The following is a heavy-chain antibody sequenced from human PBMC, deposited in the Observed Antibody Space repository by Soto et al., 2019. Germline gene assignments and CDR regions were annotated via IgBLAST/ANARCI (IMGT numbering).Heavy chain of an antibody. CDR3: ARTETPTFMQLDY. CDR1: GGSISSYY. V-gene: IGHV4-59*01. D-gene: IGHD3-16*01. J-gene: IGHJ4*02. Sequence: SETLSLTCTVSGGSISSYYWSWIRQPPGKGLEWIGYIYYSGSTNYNPSLKSRFTISVDTSKNQFSLKMSSVTAADTAVYYCARTETPTFMQLDYWGQGTLVTVSS. CDR2: IYYSGST.